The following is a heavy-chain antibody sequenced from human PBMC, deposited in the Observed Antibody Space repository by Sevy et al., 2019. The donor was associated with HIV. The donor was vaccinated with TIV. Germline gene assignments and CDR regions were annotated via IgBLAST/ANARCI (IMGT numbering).Heavy chain of an antibody. V-gene: IGHV5-51*01. CDR3: ARPTWLQLSRNPDAFDI. D-gene: IGHD5-12*01. CDR1: GYSFTSYW. CDR2: IYPGDSDT. Sequence: GESLKISCKGSGYSFTSYWIGWVRQMPGKGLEWMGIIYPGDSDTRYSPSFQGQVTISADKSISTAYLQWSSLKASDTAMDYCARPTWLQLSRNPDAFDIWGQGTMVTVSS. J-gene: IGHJ3*02.